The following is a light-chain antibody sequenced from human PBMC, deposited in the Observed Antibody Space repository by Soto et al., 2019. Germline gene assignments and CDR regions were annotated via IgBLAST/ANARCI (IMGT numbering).Light chain of an antibody. V-gene: IGLV2-14*01. CDR3: SSYTDSSNYV. Sequence: QSALTQAASVSESPGQSISLSCGGTSTDVGSHNYVSWYQQHPGKAPKLMIYQVTNRPSGVSNRFSGSRSGNTASLTISGLQAEDEADYYCSSYTDSSNYVFGTGTKLTVL. CDR2: QVT. CDR1: STDVGSHNY. J-gene: IGLJ1*01.